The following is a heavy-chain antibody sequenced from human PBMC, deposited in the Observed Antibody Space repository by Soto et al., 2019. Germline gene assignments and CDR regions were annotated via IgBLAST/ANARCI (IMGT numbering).Heavy chain of an antibody. CDR2: ISSDGSHE. D-gene: IGHD2-21*02. V-gene: IGHV3-30*18. CDR3: AKGVVVTGFDD. Sequence: QVQLVESGGGVVQPGRTLRLSCAASGFTFSNYALHWVRQAPGKGLQWVAVISSDGSHENYADSVKGRFTISRDNSKNTMFLHMNSLRPEDTALYYCAKGVVVTGFDDWGQGTLVTVSS. J-gene: IGHJ4*02. CDR1: GFTFSNYA.